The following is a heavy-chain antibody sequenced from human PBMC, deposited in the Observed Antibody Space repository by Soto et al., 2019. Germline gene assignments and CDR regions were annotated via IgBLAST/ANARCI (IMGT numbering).Heavy chain of an antibody. CDR3: ARSNRAAAGPYYYYYYGMDV. V-gene: IGHV4-34*01. Sequence: SETLSLTCAVYGGSFSGYYWSWIRQPPGKGLEWIGEINHSGSTNYNPSLKSRVTISVDTSKNQFSLKLSSVTAADTAVYYCARSNRAAAGPYYYYYYGMDVWGQGTTVTAP. CDR1: GGSFSGYY. J-gene: IGHJ6*02. D-gene: IGHD6-13*01. CDR2: INHSGST.